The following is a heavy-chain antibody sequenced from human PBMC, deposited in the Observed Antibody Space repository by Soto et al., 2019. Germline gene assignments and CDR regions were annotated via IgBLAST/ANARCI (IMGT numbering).Heavy chain of an antibody. D-gene: IGHD4-4*01. CDR3: AGDPDSHYNDSHASSYP. CDR1: GYTFTSYT. CDR2: IIPIIGII. J-gene: IGHJ5*02. Sequence: SVKVSCKASGYTFTSYTITWVRQAPGQGLEWMGRIIPIIGIINYAQRFQGRVTISADKFTGTAYMELTGLRSDDTAVYYCAGDPDSHYNDSHASSYPWGQGTLVTVSS. V-gene: IGHV1-69*04.